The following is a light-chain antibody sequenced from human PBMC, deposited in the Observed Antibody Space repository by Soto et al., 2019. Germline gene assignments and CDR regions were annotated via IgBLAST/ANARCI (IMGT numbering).Light chain of an antibody. CDR2: GAS. V-gene: IGKV3-15*01. CDR1: QSVASN. CDR3: QQYHNWPPQYT. J-gene: IGKJ2*01. Sequence: EIVMTQSPASLSVSPGDGATLSCRASQSVASNVAWYQQQPGQGPRLLIHGASTRAVGVPARFSGSGSGTDFTLTINSLQSEDFAVYYCQQYHNWPPQYTFCQGTKLQIK.